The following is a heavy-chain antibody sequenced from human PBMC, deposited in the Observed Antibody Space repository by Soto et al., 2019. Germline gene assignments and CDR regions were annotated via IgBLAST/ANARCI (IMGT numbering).Heavy chain of an antibody. D-gene: IGHD2-15*01. CDR3: ARGSFGYCSGGSCNYYFEY. CDR2: ISAYNGNT. CDR1: CYTFTSYG. Sequence: ASAKVSCKASCYTFTSYGISLLRHYTGQWLEWMVWISAYNGNTNYAQKLQGRVTMTTDTSTSTAYMELRSLRSDDTAVYYCARGSFGYCSGGSCNYYFEYWGQGTLVTVSS. V-gene: IGHV1-18*01. J-gene: IGHJ4*02.